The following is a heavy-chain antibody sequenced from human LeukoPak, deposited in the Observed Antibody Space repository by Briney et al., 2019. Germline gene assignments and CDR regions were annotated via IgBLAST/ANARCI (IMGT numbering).Heavy chain of an antibody. J-gene: IGHJ4*02. CDR2: IIPIFGTA. Sequence: SVKVSCKASGGTFNSYAISWVRQAPGQGLEWMGGIIPIFGTANHAQKFQGRVTITRDMSTSTAYMELSSLRSEDTAVYYCAAPAYDILTGPPSGWGQGTLVTVSS. CDR3: AAPAYDILTGPPSG. CDR1: GGTFNSYA. V-gene: IGHV1-69*05. D-gene: IGHD3-9*01.